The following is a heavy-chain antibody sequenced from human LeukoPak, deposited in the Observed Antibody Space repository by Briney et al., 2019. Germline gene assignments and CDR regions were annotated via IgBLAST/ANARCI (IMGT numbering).Heavy chain of an antibody. CDR1: GYTLTELS. Sequence: ASVKVSCKVSGYTLTELSMHWVRQAPGKGLEWMGGFDPEDGETIYAQKFQGRVTMTEDTSTDTAYMELSSLRSEDTAMYYCVTARNYYDSSGYPYWGQGTLVTVSS. V-gene: IGHV1-24*01. CDR3: VTARNYYDSSGYPY. CDR2: FDPEDGET. D-gene: IGHD3-22*01. J-gene: IGHJ4*02.